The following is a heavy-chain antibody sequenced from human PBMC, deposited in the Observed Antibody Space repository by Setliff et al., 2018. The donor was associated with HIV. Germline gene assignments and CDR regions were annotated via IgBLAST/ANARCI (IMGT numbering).Heavy chain of an antibody. Sequence: SETLSLTCAVSGYSISTNEWWGWIRQPPGKGLAWIGYISNSGKIYYDPSLYSRVTLSADTSKNQLSLKLTSVTAEDTGVYYCARTVPHSAAQDAFDIWGQGTVVTVSS. CDR2: ISNSGKI. V-gene: IGHV4-28*05. D-gene: IGHD4-4*01. CDR3: ARTVPHSAAQDAFDI. J-gene: IGHJ3*02. CDR1: GYSISTNEW.